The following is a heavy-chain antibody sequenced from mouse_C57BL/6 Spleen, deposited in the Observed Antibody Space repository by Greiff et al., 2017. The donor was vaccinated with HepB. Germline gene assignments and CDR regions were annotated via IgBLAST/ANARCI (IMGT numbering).Heavy chain of an antibody. CDR1: GYTFTSYW. D-gene: IGHD1-1*01. Sequence: QVQLQQSGAELVRPGTSVKLSCKASGYTFTSYWMHWVKQRPGQGLEWIGVIDPSDSYTNYNQKFKGKATLTVDTSSSTAYMQLSSLTSEDSAVYDCAREDYSQGFAYWGQGTLVTVSA. V-gene: IGHV1-59*01. CDR3: AREDYSQGFAY. CDR2: IDPSDSYT. J-gene: IGHJ3*01.